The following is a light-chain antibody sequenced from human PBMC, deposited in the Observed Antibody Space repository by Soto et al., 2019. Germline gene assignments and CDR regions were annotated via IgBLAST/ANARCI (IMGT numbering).Light chain of an antibody. V-gene: IGLV1-44*01. CDR2: SND. CDR3: AAWDDSLNGPV. Sequence: QSVLTQPPSVSGTPGQRVTISCSGSSSNIGSNTVSWYQQLPGTAPKLLIYSNDQRPSGVPDRFSDSKSGTSDSLVISGLQSEDEADYYCAAWDDSLNGPVSGGGTKLTVL. J-gene: IGLJ3*02. CDR1: SSNIGSNT.